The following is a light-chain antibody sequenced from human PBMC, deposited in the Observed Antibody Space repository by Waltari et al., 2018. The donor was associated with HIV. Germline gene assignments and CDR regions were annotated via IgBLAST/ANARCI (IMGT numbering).Light chain of an antibody. J-gene: IGLJ2*01. Sequence: QSVLTQSPSASGTPGQRVTISCSGSISNIGGNTVSWYQPLPGTAPKLLIYSNKQRPSGVPDRFAGSKSGTSASLAISGLQSEDEADYYCAAWDANLNGRLFGGGTKLTVL. CDR1: ISNIGGNT. CDR3: AAWDANLNGRL. V-gene: IGLV1-44*01. CDR2: SNK.